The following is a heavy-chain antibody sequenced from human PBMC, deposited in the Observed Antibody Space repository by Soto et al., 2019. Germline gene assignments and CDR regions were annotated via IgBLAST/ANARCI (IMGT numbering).Heavy chain of an antibody. CDR2: IIPIFGTA. V-gene: IGHV1-69*01. CDR3: ARVYCGGDCYSSSWYFDL. CDR1: GGTFSSYA. D-gene: IGHD2-21*02. J-gene: IGHJ2*01. Sequence: QVQLVQSGAEVKKPGSSVKVSSKASGGTFSSYAISWVRQAPGQGLEWMGGIIPIFGTANYAQKFQGRVTIIADESTSTAYMELSSLRSEDTAVYYCARVYCGGDCYSSSWYFDLWGRGTLVTVSS.